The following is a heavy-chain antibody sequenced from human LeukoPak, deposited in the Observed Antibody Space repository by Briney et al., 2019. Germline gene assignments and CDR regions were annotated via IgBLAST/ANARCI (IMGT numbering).Heavy chain of an antibody. CDR2: IYTSGST. CDR3: ATTMKSYGSRNDAFDI. J-gene: IGHJ3*02. V-gene: IGHV4-4*07. Sequence: SETLSLTCTVSGGSISSYYWSWIRQPAEKGLEWIGRIYTSGSTNYHPSLKSRVTMSVDTSKNQFSLKLSSVTAAGTAVYYCATTMKSYGSRNDAFDIWGQGTMVTVSS. CDR1: GGSISSYY. D-gene: IGHD5-18*01.